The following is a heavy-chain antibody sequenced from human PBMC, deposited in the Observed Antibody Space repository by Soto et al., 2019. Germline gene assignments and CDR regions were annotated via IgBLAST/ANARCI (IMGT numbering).Heavy chain of an antibody. CDR1: GGSISSYY. V-gene: IGHV4-59*08. CDR3: ARAMVVTQNWFDP. J-gene: IGHJ5*02. Sequence: KPSETLSLTCTVSGGSISSYYWSWIRQTPGKGLEWIGYIFYFGSTNYNPSLKSRVTLSIDTSKNQFSLKLSSVTAADTAVYYCARAMVVTQNWFDPWGQGTLVTVPQ. D-gene: IGHD2-21*02. CDR2: IFYFGST.